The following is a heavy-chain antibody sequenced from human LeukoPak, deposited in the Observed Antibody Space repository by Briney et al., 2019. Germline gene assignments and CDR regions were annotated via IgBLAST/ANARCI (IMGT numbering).Heavy chain of an antibody. CDR3: AKEPREYCSSTSCPNWIDP. J-gene: IGHJ5*02. CDR1: GFTLSSYA. D-gene: IGHD2-2*01. V-gene: IGHV3-23*01. Sequence: PGGSLRLSCAASGFTLSSYAMSWVRQAPGKGLEWVSAISASGGTTYYADSVKGRFTISRDNSKNTLYLQMSSLRAEDTAVYYCAKEPREYCSSTSCPNWIDPWGQGTLVTVSS. CDR2: ISASGGTT.